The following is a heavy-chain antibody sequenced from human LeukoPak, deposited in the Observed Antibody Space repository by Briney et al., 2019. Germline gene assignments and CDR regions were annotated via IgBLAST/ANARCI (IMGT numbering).Heavy chain of an antibody. V-gene: IGHV3-7*01. CDR3: ARARGDYYYDSSGYYQGVFDY. CDR2: IKQDGSEK. D-gene: IGHD3-22*01. J-gene: IGHJ4*02. Sequence: GRSLRLSCAASGFTFSSYWMSWVRQAPGKGLEWVANIKQDGSEKYYVDSVKGRFTISRDNAKNSLYLQMNSLRAEDTAVYYCARARGDYYYDSSGYYQGVFDYWGQGTLVTVSS. CDR1: GFTFSSYW.